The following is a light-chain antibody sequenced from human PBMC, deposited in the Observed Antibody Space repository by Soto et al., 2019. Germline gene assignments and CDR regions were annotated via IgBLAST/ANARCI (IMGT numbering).Light chain of an antibody. V-gene: IGKV3-15*01. CDR1: QSVSRR. J-gene: IGKJ1*01. Sequence: EVVLTQSPGTLSLSPGGRATLSCRASQSVSRRLAWYQQRPGQSPRLLIYGASTRATGIPARFSGSGSGTEFTLTISSLQSEDFAVYYCQQYNDWPQTFGQGTKVDIK. CDR2: GAS. CDR3: QQYNDWPQT.